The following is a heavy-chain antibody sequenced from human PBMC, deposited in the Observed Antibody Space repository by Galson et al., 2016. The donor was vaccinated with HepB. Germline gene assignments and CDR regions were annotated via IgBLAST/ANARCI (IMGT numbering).Heavy chain of an antibody. D-gene: IGHD1-7*01. V-gene: IGHV4-4*02. CDR3: TRGTLGTTATMAFDY. CDR2: IYQTGTA. Sequence: ETLSLTCAVSGASISNNYWWSWVRQSPEKGLEWIGEIYQTGTANYNPSFTSRATISVDTSKNQISLRLDSVTAADTAVYYCTRGTLGTTATMAFDYWGQGTLVSVSS. CDR1: GASISNNYW. J-gene: IGHJ4*02.